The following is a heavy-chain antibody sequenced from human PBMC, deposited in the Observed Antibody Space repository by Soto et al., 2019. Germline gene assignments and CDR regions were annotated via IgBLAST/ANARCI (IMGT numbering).Heavy chain of an antibody. CDR1: GGSISSSSYY. V-gene: IGHV4-39*01. CDR2: IYYSGST. Sequence: PSETLSLTCTVSGGSISSSSYYWGWIRQPPGKGLEWIGSIYYSGSTYYNPSLKSRVTISVDTSKNQFSLKLSSVTAADTAVYYCASQTPDSCGYYCVDYWGQGTLVTVSS. CDR3: ASQTPDSCGYYCVDY. J-gene: IGHJ4*02. D-gene: IGHD3-22*01.